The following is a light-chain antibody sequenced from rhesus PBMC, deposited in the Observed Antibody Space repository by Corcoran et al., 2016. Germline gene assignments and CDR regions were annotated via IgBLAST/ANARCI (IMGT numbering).Light chain of an antibody. CDR1: QGIISW. CDR2: YAS. Sequence: DIQMTQSPSSLFALAGDKVTITCHASQGIISWIAWYQQKPGKAPKPLFFYASSLQSGVTSRFGVNGSGPDYTRTFSTLQPEDFATYYCQQYAVLPYSFGQGTKVEIK. J-gene: IGKJ2*01. CDR3: QQYAVLPYS. V-gene: IGKV1-19*01.